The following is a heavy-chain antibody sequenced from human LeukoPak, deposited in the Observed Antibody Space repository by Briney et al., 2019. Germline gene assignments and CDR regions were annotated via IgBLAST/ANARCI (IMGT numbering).Heavy chain of an antibody. V-gene: IGHV3-66*01. D-gene: IGHD4-11*01. CDR1: GFIVSSYY. CDR3: ARSYSNHLFGMDV. J-gene: IGHJ6*02. Sequence: PGGSLRLSCAASGFIVSSYYMTWVRQAPGTGLEWVSVIYSGGSTYYADSVKGRVAISRDNSKNTVFLQMNSVRAEDTAVYYCARSYSNHLFGMDVWGQGTTVTVSS. CDR2: IYSGGST.